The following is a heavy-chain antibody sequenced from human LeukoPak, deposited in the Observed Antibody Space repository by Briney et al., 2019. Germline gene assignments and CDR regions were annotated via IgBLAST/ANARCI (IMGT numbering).Heavy chain of an antibody. CDR2: INAGNGNT. Sequence: ASVKVSCKASGYTFTSYAMHWVRQAPGQRLEWMGWINAGNGNTKYSQKFQGRVTITRDTSASTAYMELSSLRSEDTAVYYCARDSHPYTAMVSETPPFPDYWGQGTLVTVSS. CDR1: GYTFTSYA. D-gene: IGHD5-18*01. J-gene: IGHJ4*02. CDR3: ARDSHPYTAMVSETPPFPDY. V-gene: IGHV1-3*01.